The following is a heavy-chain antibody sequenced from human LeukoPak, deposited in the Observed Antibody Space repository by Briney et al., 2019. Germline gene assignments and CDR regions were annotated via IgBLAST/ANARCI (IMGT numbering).Heavy chain of an antibody. CDR3: AKGYCSGGSCYSAIYMDV. J-gene: IGHJ6*03. V-gene: IGHV3-43D*03. D-gene: IGHD2-15*01. CDR2: ISWDGGST. CDR1: GFTFGDYA. Sequence: GGSLRLSCAASGFTFGDYAMHWVRQAPGKGLEWVSLISWDGGSTYYADSVKGRFTISRDNSKNSLYLQMNSLRAEDTALCYCAKGYCSGGSCYSAIYMDVWGKGTTVTVSS.